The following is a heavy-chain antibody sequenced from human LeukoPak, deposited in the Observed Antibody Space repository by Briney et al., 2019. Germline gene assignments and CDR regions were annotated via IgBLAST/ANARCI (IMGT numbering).Heavy chain of an antibody. V-gene: IGHV1-69*13. Sequence: GASVKVSCKASGGTFSSYAISWVRQAPGQGLEWMGGIIPIFGTANYAQKFQGRVTITADESTSTAYMELSSLRSEDTAVYYCAREQPANSAFDIWGQGTMVTVSS. CDR3: AREQPANSAFDI. CDR2: IIPIFGTA. J-gene: IGHJ3*02. CDR1: GGTFSSYA. D-gene: IGHD6-13*01.